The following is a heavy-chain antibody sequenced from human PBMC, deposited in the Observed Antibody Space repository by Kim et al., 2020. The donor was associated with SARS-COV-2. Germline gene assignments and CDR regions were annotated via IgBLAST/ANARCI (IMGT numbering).Heavy chain of an antibody. J-gene: IGHJ4*02. CDR1: GYTFARNG. CDR2: ISAHNANT. Sequence: VKVSCKASGYTFARNGIGWVRQAPGQGLEWMGWISAHNANTRFAQKFQDRVNLTTDTSTNTAYMELRSLRSDDTAVYFCARGRFLWFGDSWGQGTLVAVSS. CDR3: ARGRFLWFGDS. V-gene: IGHV1-18*01. D-gene: IGHD3-10*01.